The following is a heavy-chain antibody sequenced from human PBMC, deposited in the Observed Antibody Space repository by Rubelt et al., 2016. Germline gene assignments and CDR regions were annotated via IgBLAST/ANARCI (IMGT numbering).Heavy chain of an antibody. D-gene: IGHD3-10*01. CDR3: ARDPGPRGNDY. Sequence: WVRQAPGQGLEWMGIINPSGGSTSYAQKFQGRVTMTRDTSTSTVYMELSSLRSEDTAVYYCARDPGPRGNDYWGQGTLVTVSS. CDR2: INPSGGST. J-gene: IGHJ4*02. V-gene: IGHV1-46*03.